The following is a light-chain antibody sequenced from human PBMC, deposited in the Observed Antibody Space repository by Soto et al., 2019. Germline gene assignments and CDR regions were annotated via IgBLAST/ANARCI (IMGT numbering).Light chain of an antibody. CDR1: SSDVGGYNF. V-gene: IGLV2-14*01. J-gene: IGLJ1*01. CDR3: SSYTSSSTLV. Sequence: QSVLTQPASVSGTPGQSITIACTGTSSDVGGYNFVSWYQQHPGKAPKLMIYDVTIRPSGVSSLFSGSKSGNTASLTISGLQAEDEADYYCSSYTSSSTLVFGTGTKLTVL. CDR2: DVT.